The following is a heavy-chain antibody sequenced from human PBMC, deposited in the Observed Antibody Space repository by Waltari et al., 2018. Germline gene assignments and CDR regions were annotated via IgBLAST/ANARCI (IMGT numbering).Heavy chain of an antibody. Sequence: QVQLVQSGAEVKKPGASVTVSCKASGYTFTSYSMHWVRQAPGQRLEWMGWINAGNGNTKYSQKFQGRVTITRDTSASTAYMELSSLRSEDTAVYYCAMLTIDSGYWGQGTLVTVSS. V-gene: IGHV1-3*01. J-gene: IGHJ4*02. CDR2: INAGNGNT. CDR1: GYTFTSYS. CDR3: AMLTIDSGY. D-gene: IGHD3-10*01.